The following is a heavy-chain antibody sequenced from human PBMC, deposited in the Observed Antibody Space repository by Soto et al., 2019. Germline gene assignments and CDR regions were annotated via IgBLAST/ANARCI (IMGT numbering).Heavy chain of an antibody. Sequence: GSLRLSCAASGFTFSSYAMSWVRQAPGKGLEWVSYISSSGSTIYYADSVKGRFTISRDNAKNSLYLQMNSLRAEDTAVYNCARVSQSFIEYFQYWGKGTLVTVSS. CDR3: ARVSQSFIEYFQY. CDR2: ISSSGSTI. CDR1: GFTFSSYA. J-gene: IGHJ1*01. V-gene: IGHV3-48*04. D-gene: IGHD3-16*02.